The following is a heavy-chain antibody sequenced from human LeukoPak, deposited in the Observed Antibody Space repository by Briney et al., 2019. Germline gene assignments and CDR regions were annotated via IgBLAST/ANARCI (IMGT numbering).Heavy chain of an antibody. CDR1: GFTFSTYY. CDR3: ARDLGGYSYGSHFDY. J-gene: IGHJ4*02. D-gene: IGHD5-18*01. CDR2: ITTSSSYI. Sequence: PGGSLRLSCAPSGFTFSTYYMNWVRQAPGKGLEWVSSITTSSSYIYYADSVKGRFTISRDNAKNSLYLQMNSLRAEDTAVYYCARDLGGYSYGSHFDYWGQGTLVTVSS. V-gene: IGHV3-21*01.